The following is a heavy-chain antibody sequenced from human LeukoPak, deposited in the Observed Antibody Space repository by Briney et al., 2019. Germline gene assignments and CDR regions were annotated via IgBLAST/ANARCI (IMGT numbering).Heavy chain of an antibody. J-gene: IGHJ4*02. Sequence: SVKVSCKSSGYTYTGYYLHGVRQPPGQGLEGMGWIHSNSGGTNYPQKLEGRVTMTRDMYISTAYMELRRMRSDDTAVYYCAKDNGSGSYSYWGQGTLVTVSS. CDR2: IHSNSGGT. D-gene: IGHD3-10*01. CDR3: AKDNGSGSYSY. CDR1: GYTYTGYY. V-gene: IGHV1-2*02.